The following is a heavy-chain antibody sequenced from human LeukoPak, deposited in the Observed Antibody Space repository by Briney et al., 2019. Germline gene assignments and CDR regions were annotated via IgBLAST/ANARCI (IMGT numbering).Heavy chain of an antibody. V-gene: IGHV4-31*03. CDR2: IYYSGST. D-gene: IGHD3-10*01. CDR3: ARADYYGSGWDWFDP. Sequence: SQTLSLTCTVSGGSISSGGYHWSWIRQHPGKGLEWIGYIYYSGSTYYNPSLKSRVTISVDTSKNQFSLKLSSVTAADTAVYYCARADYYGSGWDWFDPWGQGTLVTVSS. CDR1: GGSISSGGYH. J-gene: IGHJ5*02.